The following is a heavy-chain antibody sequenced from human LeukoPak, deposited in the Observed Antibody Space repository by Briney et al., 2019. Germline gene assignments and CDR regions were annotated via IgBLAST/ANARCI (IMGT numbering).Heavy chain of an antibody. CDR1: GGTFSSYT. CDR2: IIPILGIA. CDR3: AREVGYSYGLDY. Sequence: SVKVSCKASGGTFSSYTISWVRQAPGQGLEWMGRIIPILGIANYAQKFQGRVTSTADKSTSTACMELSSLRSEDTAVYYCAREVGYSYGLDYWGQGTLVTVSS. V-gene: IGHV1-69*04. D-gene: IGHD5-18*01. J-gene: IGHJ4*02.